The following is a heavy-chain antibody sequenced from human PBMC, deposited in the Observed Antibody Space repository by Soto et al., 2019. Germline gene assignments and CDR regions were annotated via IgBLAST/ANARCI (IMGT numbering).Heavy chain of an antibody. CDR3: ARDGPMGLVVRNAFDI. J-gene: IGHJ3*02. CDR1: GGTFSSYA. D-gene: IGHD3-10*01. Sequence: QVQLVQSGAEVKKPGSSVKVSCKASGGTFSSYAISWVRQAPGQGLEWMGGIIPIFGTANYAQKFQGRVTITADESTSTAYMELSSLRSEDTAVYYCARDGPMGLVVRNAFDIWGQGTMVTVSS. V-gene: IGHV1-69*01. CDR2: IIPIFGTA.